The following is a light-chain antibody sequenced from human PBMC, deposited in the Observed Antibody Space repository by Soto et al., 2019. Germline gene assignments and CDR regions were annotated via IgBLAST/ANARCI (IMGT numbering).Light chain of an antibody. CDR1: QSIGRN. Sequence: EIVMTQSPATLSVSPGETATLSCGASQSIGRNLAWYQLKQGRAPRLLTYSASTRATGIPARFSGSGSGTEFTLTISSLESEDSAVYYCQQYKKWPLTFGPGTKVDIK. V-gene: IGKV3D-15*01. CDR2: SAS. J-gene: IGKJ3*01. CDR3: QQYKKWPLT.